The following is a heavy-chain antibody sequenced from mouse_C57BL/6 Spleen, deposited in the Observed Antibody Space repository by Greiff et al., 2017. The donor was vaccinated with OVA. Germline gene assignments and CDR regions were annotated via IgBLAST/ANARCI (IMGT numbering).Heavy chain of an antibody. D-gene: IGHD1-1*01. V-gene: IGHV1-19*01. CDR3: APYYYGTRGFAY. CDR1: GYTFTDYY. Sequence: VQLQQSGPVLVKPGASVKMSCKASGYTFTDYYMNWVKQSPGKSLEWIGVINPYNGGTSYNQKFKGKATLTVDKSSSTAYLELNSLTSEDSAVYYCAPYYYGTRGFAYWGQGTLVTVSA. CDR2: INPYNGGT. J-gene: IGHJ3*01.